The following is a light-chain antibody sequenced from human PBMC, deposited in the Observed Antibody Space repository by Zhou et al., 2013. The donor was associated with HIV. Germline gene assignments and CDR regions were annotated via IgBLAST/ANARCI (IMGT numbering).Light chain of an antibody. J-gene: IGKJ5*01. Sequence: DIQMTQSPSSVSASVGDTVTITCRASEDISSSLAWYQHAPGRGPKLLIYGASKLQGGVPSRFSGSGSGTDFTLTISNLEPEDFAVYYCQQRTNWPPITFGQGTRLDIK. CDR2: GAS. CDR3: QQRTNWPPIT. CDR1: EDISSS. V-gene: IGKV1-12*01.